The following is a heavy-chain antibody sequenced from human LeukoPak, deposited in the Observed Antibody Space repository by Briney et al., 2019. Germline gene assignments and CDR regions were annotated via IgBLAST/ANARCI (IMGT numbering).Heavy chain of an antibody. CDR3: AKSGLNRFDY. J-gene: IGHJ4*02. D-gene: IGHD2-15*01. CDR1: GFAVSSNY. V-gene: IGHV3-53*01. Sequence: GGSVRLSCAVSGFAVSSNYMTWVRQAPGKGLEWVSFLYTTGSTYYTDSVKGRFTISRDNSKNTLYLQMNSLRAEDTAVYYCAKSGLNRFDYWGQGTLVTVSS. CDR2: LYTTGST.